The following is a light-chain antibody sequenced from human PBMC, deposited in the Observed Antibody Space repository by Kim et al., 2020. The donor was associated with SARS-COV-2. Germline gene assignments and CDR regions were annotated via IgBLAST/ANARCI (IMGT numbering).Light chain of an antibody. Sequence: QSVLTQPASVSGSPGQSITISCTGTSSDVGSYNLVSWYQQHPGKAPKLMIYEVSNRPSGVSNRFSGSKSGNTASLTISGLQAEDEADYYCCSYAGSSTSPYVFGTGTKVTVL. CDR2: EVS. CDR3: CSYAGSSTSPYV. V-gene: IGLV2-23*02. CDR1: SSDVGSYNL. J-gene: IGLJ1*01.